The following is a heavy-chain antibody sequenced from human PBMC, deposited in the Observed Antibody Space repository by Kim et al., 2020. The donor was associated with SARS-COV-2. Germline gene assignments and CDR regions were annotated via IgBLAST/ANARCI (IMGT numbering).Heavy chain of an antibody. J-gene: IGHJ4*02. CDR3: ARRKASSSWHLYYFDY. Sequence: GESLKISCKGSGYSFTSYWIGWVRQMPGKGLEWMGIIYPGDSDTRYSPSFQGQVTISADKSISTAYLQWSSLKASDTAMYYCARRKASSSWHLYYFDYWGQGTLVTVSS. D-gene: IGHD6-13*01. V-gene: IGHV5-51*01. CDR1: GYSFTSYW. CDR2: IYPGDSDT.